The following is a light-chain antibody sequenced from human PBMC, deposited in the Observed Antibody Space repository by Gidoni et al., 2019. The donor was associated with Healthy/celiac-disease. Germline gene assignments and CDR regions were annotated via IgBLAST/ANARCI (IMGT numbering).Light chain of an antibody. CDR2: DAS. Sequence: DIQMTQSPSSLSASVGDRVTITCQASQDISNYLNWYQQKPGKAPKLLLYDASNLETGVPSRLSGSGSGTDFTFTISSLQPEDIATYYCQQYDNLPLFTFGPXTKVDIK. CDR1: QDISNY. J-gene: IGKJ3*01. CDR3: QQYDNLPLFT. V-gene: IGKV1-33*01.